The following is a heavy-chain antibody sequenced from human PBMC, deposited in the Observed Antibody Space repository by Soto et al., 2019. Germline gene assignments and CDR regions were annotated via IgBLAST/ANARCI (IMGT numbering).Heavy chain of an antibody. Sequence: LQLHEAGAGLVNPSQTPSLTCAVSGGSISRGGSSWSSIRQPPGTGLGWIGYIYHGSTYYNPSLKSRVTISVDRSKNQFSLKLSSVTAADTAVYYCARAGGLGAVAVDYWGQGTLVTVSS. CDR1: GGSISRGGSS. J-gene: IGHJ4*02. D-gene: IGHD6-19*01. CDR2: IYHGST. CDR3: ARAGGLGAVAVDY. V-gene: IGHV4-30-2*01.